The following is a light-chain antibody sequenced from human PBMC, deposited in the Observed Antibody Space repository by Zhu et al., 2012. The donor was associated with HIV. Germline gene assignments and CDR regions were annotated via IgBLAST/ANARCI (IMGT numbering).Light chain of an antibody. CDR3: QQYNDWPRT. J-gene: IGKJ2*01. CDR2: GAS. CDR1: QSVSNK. V-gene: IGKV3-15*01. Sequence: EILMTQSPATLSVSPGERATLSCRASQSVSNKLAWYQQRPGQAPRLLIYGASTRATGIPARFSGSGSGTEFTLTINSMQSEDFAVYYCQQYNDWPRTFGQGTKVDIK.